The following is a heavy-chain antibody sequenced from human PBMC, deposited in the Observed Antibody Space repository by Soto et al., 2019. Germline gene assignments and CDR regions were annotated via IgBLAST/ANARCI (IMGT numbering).Heavy chain of an antibody. CDR1: GGTFSSYP. V-gene: IGHV1-69*02. J-gene: IGHJ6*03. CDR2: IIPILGIA. Sequence: QVQLVQSGAEVKKPGSSVKVSCKASGGTFSSYPISWVRQAPGQGPEWMGRIIPILGIADYAQKFQGRVTITKDKSASTAYMELSSLRSEDTAVYYFASEPDYGDYGPIAYYDYNMDVWGKGTTVTVSS. CDR3: ASEPDYGDYGPIAYYDYNMDV. D-gene: IGHD4-17*01.